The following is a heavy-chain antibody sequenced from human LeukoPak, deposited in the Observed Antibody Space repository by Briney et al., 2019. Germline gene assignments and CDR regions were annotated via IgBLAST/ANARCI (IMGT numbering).Heavy chain of an antibody. Sequence: GASVTVSFKASGYTFTGYYTHWVRQAPGQGLEWMGWITPNSGGTNYAQKFQGRVTMTSDTSISTAYMELSRLRSNDTAVYYCARVYRWLHPNDAFDIWGQGTMVTVSS. D-gene: IGHD5-12*01. J-gene: IGHJ3*02. CDR1: GYTFTGYY. CDR3: ARVYRWLHPNDAFDI. V-gene: IGHV1-2*02. CDR2: ITPNSGGT.